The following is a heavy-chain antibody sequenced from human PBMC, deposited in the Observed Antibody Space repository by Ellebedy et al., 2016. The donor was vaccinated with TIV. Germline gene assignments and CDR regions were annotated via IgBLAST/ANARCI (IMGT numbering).Heavy chain of an antibody. V-gene: IGHV3-7*01. CDR1: GFSFSSYW. CDR2: IKQDGSEK. J-gene: IGHJ4*02. CDR3: GGPGAIAARHSPLFDY. D-gene: IGHD6-6*01. Sequence: GESLKISCAASGFSFSSYWMSWVRQAPGKGLEWVANIKQDGSEKYYVDSVKGRFTISRDNAKNSLYLQMNSLRAEDTAVYYCGGPGAIAARHSPLFDYWGQGTLVTVSS.